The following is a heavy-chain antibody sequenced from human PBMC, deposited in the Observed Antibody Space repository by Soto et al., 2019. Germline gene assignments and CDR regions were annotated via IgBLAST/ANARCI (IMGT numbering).Heavy chain of an antibody. J-gene: IGHJ4*02. CDR3: ARANTGYDFSDY. CDR1: GASISGYY. D-gene: IGHD5-12*01. V-gene: IGHV4-59*01. Sequence: SETLSLTCTVSGASISGYYWTWFRQPPGRGLEWIGYISYSGSTNYNPSLKSRVTMSIVTSKNQFSLKLSSVTAADTAMYYCARANTGYDFSDYWGQGTLVTVSS. CDR2: ISYSGST.